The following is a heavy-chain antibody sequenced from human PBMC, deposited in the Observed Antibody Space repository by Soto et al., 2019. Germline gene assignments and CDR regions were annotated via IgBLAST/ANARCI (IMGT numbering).Heavy chain of an antibody. CDR2: ISAYNGNT. J-gene: IGHJ6*02. CDR3: ARSMVRGVNIYYYGMDV. Sequence: ASVKVSCKASGYTFTSYGISWVRQAPGQGLEWMGWISAYNGNTNYAQKLQGRVTMTSDTSTSTAYMELRSLRSDDTAVYYCARSMVRGVNIYYYGMDVWGQGTTVTVSS. D-gene: IGHD3-10*01. CDR1: GYTFTSYG. V-gene: IGHV1-18*01.